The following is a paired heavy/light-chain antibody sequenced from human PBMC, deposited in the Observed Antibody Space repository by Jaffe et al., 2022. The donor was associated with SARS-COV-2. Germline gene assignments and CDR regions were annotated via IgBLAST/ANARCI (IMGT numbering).Light chain of an antibody. CDR1: SSDVGGYSY. CDR2: DVS. J-gene: IGLJ3*02. CDR3: CSYAGTYTWV. V-gene: IGLV2-11*01. Sequence: QSALTQPRSVSGSPGQSVTISCTGTSSDVGGYSYISWHQQHPGKAPKLMIHDVSKRPSGVPDRFSGSKSGNTASLTISGLQAEDEADYYCCSYAGTYTWVFGGGTKLTVL.
Heavy chain of an antibody. J-gene: IGHJ4*02. V-gene: IGHV3-9*01. CDR1: GFTFDDYG. D-gene: IGHD4-17*01. Sequence: EVQLVESGGGLVQPGRSLRLSCVASGFTFDDYGMHWVRQAPGKGLEWVSGINWNSVSVGYADSVKGRFTISRDNAKNSLYLQMDSLRAEDTALYFCTRTPFGDYLFDCWGQGTVVSVSS. CDR3: TRTPFGDYLFDC. CDR2: INWNSVSV.